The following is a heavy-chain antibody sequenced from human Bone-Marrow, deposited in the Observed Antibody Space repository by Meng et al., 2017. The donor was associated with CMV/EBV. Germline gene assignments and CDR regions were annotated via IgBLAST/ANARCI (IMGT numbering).Heavy chain of an antibody. D-gene: IGHD3-3*01. CDR3: THTIRSFGGHFVEWPTFDS. V-gene: IGHV2-5*02. CDR1: GVSLTTSGEG. CDR2: IYWDDDK. Sequence: HSSLNEPAPTLDKPRQPLPRTSTFSGVSLTTSGEGVAWIRQSPGEALECLGIIYWDDDKRYSPSLKTRLTITKDTSKNQVVLTMTNMDPVDTGTFYCTHTIRSFGGHFVEWPTFDSWGQGILVTVSS. J-gene: IGHJ4*02.